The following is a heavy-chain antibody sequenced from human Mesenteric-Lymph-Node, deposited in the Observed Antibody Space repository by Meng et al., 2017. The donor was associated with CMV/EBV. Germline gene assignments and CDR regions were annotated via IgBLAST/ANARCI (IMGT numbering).Heavy chain of an antibody. CDR1: GFSFSSYS. J-gene: IGHJ6*02. CDR3: ARVWKSSLAMLGVGSRGGVFYYGLDV. Sequence: GESLKISCATSGFSFSSYSMHWVRQAPGKGLEWVAVISFDGRVKYYADSVKGRFTISRDSFNNTLILQMNNLRAEDTARYYCARVWKSSLAMLGVGSRGGVFYYGLDVWGQGTTVTVSS. V-gene: IGHV3-30*04. CDR2: ISFDGRVK. D-gene: IGHD3-3*01.